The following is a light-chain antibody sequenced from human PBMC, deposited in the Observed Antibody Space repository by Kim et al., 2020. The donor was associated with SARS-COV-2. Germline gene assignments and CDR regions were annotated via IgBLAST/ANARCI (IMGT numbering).Light chain of an antibody. CDR1: QDIAKS. CDR3: QKYNNAPWT. Sequence: ASVGDRVTITCRASQDIAKSLAWYQQKPGKVLQVLIYAASTLQSGVPSRFSGSGSGTEFTLTIGSLQTEDVATYYCQKYNNAPWTFGPGTKVDIK. CDR2: AAS. V-gene: IGKV1-27*01. J-gene: IGKJ1*01.